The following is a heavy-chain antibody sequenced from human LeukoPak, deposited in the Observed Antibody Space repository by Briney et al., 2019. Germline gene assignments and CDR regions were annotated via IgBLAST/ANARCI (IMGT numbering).Heavy chain of an antibody. V-gene: IGHV1-2*02. CDR3: ACSSWYRRWFDP. Sequence: ASVKVSCKASGYTFTTYAMIWVRQAPGRGLEWMGWINPNSGGTNYAQKFQGRVTMTRDTSISTAYMELSRLRSDDTAVYYCACSSWYRRWFDPWGQGTLVTVSS. J-gene: IGHJ5*02. CDR2: INPNSGGT. CDR1: GYTFTTYA. D-gene: IGHD6-13*01.